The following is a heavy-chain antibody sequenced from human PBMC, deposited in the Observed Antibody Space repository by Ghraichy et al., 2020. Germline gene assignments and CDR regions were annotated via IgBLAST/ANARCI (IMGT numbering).Heavy chain of an antibody. CDR2: INHSGSA. CDR1: GGSFSGSF. Sequence: SETLSLTCAVYGGSFSGSFWTWIRQPPGKGLEWIGDINHSGSAIYTPSLKSRVTFSLDTSMNQFSLKLISVTAADTAVYYCAKVNSGTGNCRGGICYSIGTWGQGTLVTVSS. V-gene: IGHV4-34*01. CDR3: AKVNSGTGNCRGGICYSIGT. J-gene: IGHJ5*02. D-gene: IGHD2-15*01.